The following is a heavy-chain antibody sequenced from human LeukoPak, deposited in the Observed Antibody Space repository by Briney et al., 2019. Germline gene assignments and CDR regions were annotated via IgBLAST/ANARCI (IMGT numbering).Heavy chain of an antibody. Sequence: GGSLRLSCAASGFTFGSFVMSWVRQAPGKGLEWVSVISASGGSTYYADSVKGRFTISRDNSNNRLYLEMNSLRAEDTAVYYCAKHAGTTRQTKDYWGQGTLVTVSS. D-gene: IGHD1-1*01. J-gene: IGHJ4*02. CDR3: AKHAGTTRQTKDY. CDR2: ISASGGST. CDR1: GFTFGSFV. V-gene: IGHV3-23*01.